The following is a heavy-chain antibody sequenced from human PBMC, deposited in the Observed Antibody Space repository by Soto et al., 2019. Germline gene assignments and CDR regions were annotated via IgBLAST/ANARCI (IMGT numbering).Heavy chain of an antibody. J-gene: IGHJ3*02. CDR1: GFTFDDYA. CDR2: ISWNSGSI. CDR3: AKEDDAFDI. V-gene: IGHV3-9*01. Sequence: EVQLVESGGGLVQPGRSLRLSCAASGFTFDDYAMHWVRQAPGKGLEWVSGISWNSGSIGYADSVKGRFTISRDNAKNSLYLQMNSLRAEDTALYYCAKEDDAFDIWGQGTMVTVSS.